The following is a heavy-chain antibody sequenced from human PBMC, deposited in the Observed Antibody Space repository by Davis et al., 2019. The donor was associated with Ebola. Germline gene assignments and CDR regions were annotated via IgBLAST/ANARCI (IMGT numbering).Heavy chain of an antibody. J-gene: IGHJ4*02. V-gene: IGHV3-72*01. CDR2: IRKKSNSYTT. Sequence: PGGSLRLSCAASGFTFSDHYMDWVRQAPGKGLEWIGRIRKKSNSYTTEYAASVQGRFIISRDDSQNFLYLQIDSLKTEDTAVYYCVRVGLSFTCDHWGQGTLVTVSS. CDR1: GFTFSDHY. D-gene: IGHD4/OR15-4a*01. CDR3: VRVGLSFTCDH.